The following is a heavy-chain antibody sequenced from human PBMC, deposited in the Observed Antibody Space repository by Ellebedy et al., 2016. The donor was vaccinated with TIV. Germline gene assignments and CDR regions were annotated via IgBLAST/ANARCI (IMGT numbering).Heavy chain of an antibody. V-gene: IGHV4-59*01. J-gene: IGHJ4*02. D-gene: IGHD2-21*02. CDR1: GGSTNIYY. CDR3: ARGDSSFDS. Sequence: MPSETLSLTCTVSGGSTNIYYWGWIRQPPGKGLEWIGYMYYSGSTKYNPSLKSPVTISVDTSKNQITLRLSSVTAADTAFYYCARGDSSFDSWGKGILVTVS. CDR2: MYYSGST.